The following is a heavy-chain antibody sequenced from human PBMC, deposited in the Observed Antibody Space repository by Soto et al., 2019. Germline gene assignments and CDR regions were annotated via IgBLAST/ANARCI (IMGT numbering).Heavy chain of an antibody. Sequence: PGGSLRLSCAASGFTFSSYGMHWVRQAPGKGLEWVAVIWYDGSNKYYADSVKGRFTISRDNSKNTLYLQMNSLRAEDTAVYYCARDWRVGYVTLGYFDYWGQGTLVTVSS. CDR2: IWYDGSNK. J-gene: IGHJ4*02. CDR1: GFTFSSYG. D-gene: IGHD5-12*01. CDR3: ARDWRVGYVTLGYFDY. V-gene: IGHV3-33*01.